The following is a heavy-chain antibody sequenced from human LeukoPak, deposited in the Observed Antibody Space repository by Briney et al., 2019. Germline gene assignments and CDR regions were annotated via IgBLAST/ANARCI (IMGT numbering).Heavy chain of an antibody. CDR2: IGIDSGNT. D-gene: IGHD5-24*01. Sequence: RGSLRLSCAASGFTFSDYSMNWVRQAPGKGLEWISYIGIDSGNTNYADSVKGRFTISGDKAKNSLYLQMNSLRVEDTAVYYCARDYKYAFDNWGQGTLVTVSS. J-gene: IGHJ4*02. CDR3: ARDYKYAFDN. V-gene: IGHV3-48*01. CDR1: GFTFSDYS.